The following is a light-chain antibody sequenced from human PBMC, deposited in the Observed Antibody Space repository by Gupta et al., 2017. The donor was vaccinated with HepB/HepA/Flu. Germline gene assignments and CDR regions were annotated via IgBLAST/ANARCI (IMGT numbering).Light chain of an antibody. CDR2: EVT. V-gene: IGLV2-11*01. CDR3: YLYAERYTDV. Sequence: QSALTQPRAVSGSPGQSLTISCTGTSSDGGVYNSVSWYQQHPGNAPNTLMYEVTKRPSGVPDRFSGSKAGTTDSAALSGLEAENEADDDYYLYAERYTDVFGGGTKLTVL. J-gene: IGLJ2*01. CDR1: SSDGGVYNS.